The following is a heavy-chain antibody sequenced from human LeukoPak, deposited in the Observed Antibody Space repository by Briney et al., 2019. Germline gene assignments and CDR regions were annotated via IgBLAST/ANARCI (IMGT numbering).Heavy chain of an antibody. D-gene: IGHD3-22*01. CDR3: AKRGVVIRVILVGFHKEAYYFDS. V-gene: IGHV3-23*01. J-gene: IGHJ4*02. Sequence: GGSLRLSCAVSGITLSNYGMSWVRQAPGKGLEWIAGISDSGGSTNYADSVKGRFTISRDNPKNTLYLQMNSLRAEDTAVYFCAKRGVVIRVILVGFHKEAYYFDSWGQGALVTVSS. CDR1: GITLSNYG. CDR2: ISDSGGST.